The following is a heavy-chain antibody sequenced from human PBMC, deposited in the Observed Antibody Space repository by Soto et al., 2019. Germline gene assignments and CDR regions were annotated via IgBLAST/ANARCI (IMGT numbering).Heavy chain of an antibody. CDR3: AKDPSATTLQSRLFDY. CDR1: GFTFSSYA. D-gene: IGHD1-26*01. Sequence: PGGSLRLSCAASGFTFSSYAMSWVRQAPGKGLEWVSAISGSGGSTYYADSVKGRFTISRDNSKNTLYLQMNSLRAEDTAVYYCAKDPSATTLQSRLFDYWGQGTLVTVSS. CDR2: ISGSGGST. J-gene: IGHJ4*02. V-gene: IGHV3-23*01.